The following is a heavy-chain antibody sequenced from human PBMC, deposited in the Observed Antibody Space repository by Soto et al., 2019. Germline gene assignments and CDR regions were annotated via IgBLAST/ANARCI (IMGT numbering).Heavy chain of an antibody. CDR3: AKGVDDFWSGYYNY. V-gene: IGHV3-23*01. D-gene: IGHD3-3*01. CDR1: GFTFSSYA. CDR2: ISGSGGST. J-gene: IGHJ4*02. Sequence: PGGSLRLSCAASGFTFSSYAVSWVRQAPGKGLEWVSAISGSGGSTYYADSVKGRFTISRDNSKNTLYLQMNSLRAEDTAVYYCAKGVDDFWSGYYNYWGQGTLVTVSS.